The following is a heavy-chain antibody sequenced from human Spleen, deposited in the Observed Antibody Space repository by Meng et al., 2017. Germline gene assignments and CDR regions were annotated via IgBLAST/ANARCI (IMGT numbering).Heavy chain of an antibody. CDR1: GGSFSGYY. Sequence: QALLKQGGAGVFKPSETTSLTCVVYGGSFSGYYWSWIRQPPGKGLEWIGEIKQSGTTNYNASLRSRATISIDTSKNHLSLKLTSVTAADTAVYYCAGGGVVAWEVLQYLGQGTLVTVSS. CDR2: IKQSGTT. D-gene: IGHD1-26*01. V-gene: IGHV4-34*01. J-gene: IGHJ4*02. CDR3: AGGGVVAWEVLQY.